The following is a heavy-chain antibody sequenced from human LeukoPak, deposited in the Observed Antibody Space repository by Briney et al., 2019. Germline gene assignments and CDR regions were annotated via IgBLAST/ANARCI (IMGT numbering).Heavy chain of an antibody. CDR2: IYTSGTT. V-gene: IGHV4-61*02. CDR1: GGSISSGSYY. Sequence: SQTLSLTCTVSGGSISSGSYYWSWIRQPAGKGLEWIGRIYTSGTTNYNPSLKSRVTISVDTSKNQFSLKLSSVTAADTAVYYCARGPRITMIVVVTRDAFDIWGQGTMVTVSS. D-gene: IGHD3-22*01. CDR3: ARGPRITMIVVVTRDAFDI. J-gene: IGHJ3*02.